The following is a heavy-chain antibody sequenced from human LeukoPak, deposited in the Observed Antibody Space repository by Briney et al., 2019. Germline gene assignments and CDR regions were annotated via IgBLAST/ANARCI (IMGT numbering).Heavy chain of an antibody. CDR1: GGSFSGYY. V-gene: IGHV3-66*01. Sequence: ETLSLTCAVYGGSFSGYYWSWVRQAPGKGLEWVSVIYSDASTYFADSVKGRFTLSRDSSKNTLYLQMNSLRAEDTAVYHCARDTYYESSGFYFSDYWGQGILVTVSS. D-gene: IGHD3-22*01. CDR3: ARDTYYESSGFYFSDY. J-gene: IGHJ4*02. CDR2: IYSDAST.